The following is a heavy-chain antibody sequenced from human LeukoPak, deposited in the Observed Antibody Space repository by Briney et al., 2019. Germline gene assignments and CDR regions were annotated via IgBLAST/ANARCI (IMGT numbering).Heavy chain of an antibody. CDR3: AGRDFWSGQAAVYGMDV. D-gene: IGHD3-3*01. CDR1: GGSFSGYY. V-gene: IGHV4-34*01. CDR2: INHSGST. Sequence: PSETLSLTCAVYGGSFSGYYWSWIRQPPGKGLEWIGEINHSGSTNYNPSLKSRVTISVDTSKNQFSLKLSSVTAADTAVYYCAGRDFWSGQAAVYGMDVWGQGTTVTVSS. J-gene: IGHJ6*02.